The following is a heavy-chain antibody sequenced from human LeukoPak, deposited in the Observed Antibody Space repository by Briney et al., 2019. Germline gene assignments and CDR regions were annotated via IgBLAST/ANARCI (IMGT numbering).Heavy chain of an antibody. CDR2: ISWNSGSI. Sequence: GGSLRLSCAASGFTFDDYAMHWVRQAPGKGLEWVSGISWNSGSIGYADSVKGRFTISRDNAKNSLYLQVNSLRAEDTALYYCAKSPGRDGYIFDYWGQGTLVTVSS. V-gene: IGHV3-9*01. CDR1: GFTFDDYA. J-gene: IGHJ4*02. D-gene: IGHD5-24*01. CDR3: AKSPGRDGYIFDY.